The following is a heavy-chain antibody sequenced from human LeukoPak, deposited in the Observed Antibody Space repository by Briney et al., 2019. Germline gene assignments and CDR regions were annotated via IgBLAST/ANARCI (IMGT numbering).Heavy chain of an antibody. Sequence: SETLSLTCTVSGGSISNYYWSWLRQPPGKGLEWIGYIYQTGSTSYNPSLKSRVIMSVETSQNQFSLKVRSGTAADTAVYYCAREDSGYDYSPFYYGGQGILVTVSS. V-gene: IGHV4-59*01. CDR3: AREDSGYDYSPFYY. CDR1: GGSISNYY. J-gene: IGHJ4*02. CDR2: IYQTGST. D-gene: IGHD5-12*01.